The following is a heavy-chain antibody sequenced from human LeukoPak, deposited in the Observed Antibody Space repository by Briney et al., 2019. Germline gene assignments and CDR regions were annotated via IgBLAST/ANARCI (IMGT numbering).Heavy chain of an antibody. D-gene: IGHD2-2*02. J-gene: IGHJ4*02. CDR3: AKGGCSSTSCYRRDFDY. CDR2: ISGSGGST. V-gene: IGHV3-23*01. CDR1: GFTFNSYA. Sequence: GGSLRLSCAASGFTFNSYAMSWVRQAPGKGLEWVSAISGSGGSTYYADSVKGRFTISRDNSKNTLYLQMNSLRAEDTAVYYCAKGGCSSTSCYRRDFDYWGQGTLVAVSS.